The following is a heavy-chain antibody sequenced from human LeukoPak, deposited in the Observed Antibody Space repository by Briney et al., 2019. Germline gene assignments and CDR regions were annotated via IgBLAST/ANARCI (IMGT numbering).Heavy chain of an antibody. J-gene: IGHJ5*02. CDR3: AKNWGIAARPSWFDP. CDR2: ISGSGGST. D-gene: IGHD6-6*01. Sequence: PGGSLRLSCAASGFTFSSYAMSWVRQAPGKGLEWVSAISGSGGSTYYADSVKGRFTISRDNSKNTLYPQMNSLRAEDTAVYYCAKNWGIAARPSWFDPWGQGTLVTVSS. V-gene: IGHV3-23*01. CDR1: GFTFSSYA.